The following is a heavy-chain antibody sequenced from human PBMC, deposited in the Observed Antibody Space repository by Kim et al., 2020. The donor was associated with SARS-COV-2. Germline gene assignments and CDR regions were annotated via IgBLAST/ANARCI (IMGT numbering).Heavy chain of an antibody. V-gene: IGHV3-23*01. Sequence: GGSLRLSCAASGFTFSSYAMSWVRQAPGKGLGWVSAISGSGGSTYYADSVKGRFTISRDNSKNTLYLQMNSLRAEDTAVYYCAKENPSHIVVVIAIMPDYWGQGTLVTVSS. CDR1: GFTFSSYA. D-gene: IGHD2-21*01. J-gene: IGHJ4*02. CDR2: ISGSGGST. CDR3: AKENPSHIVVVIAIMPDY.